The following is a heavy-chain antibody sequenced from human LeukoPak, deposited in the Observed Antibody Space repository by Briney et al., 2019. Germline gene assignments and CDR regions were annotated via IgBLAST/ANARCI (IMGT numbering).Heavy chain of an antibody. D-gene: IGHD5-18*01. Sequence: GGSLRLSCAASGFTFSDYSMNWVRQAPGKGLEWVSYIGLSSGARYYADSVKGRFSISSDNAKNSLSLQMNSLRADDTAVYYCARDHNYAFDYWGQGIPVNVSS. J-gene: IGHJ4*02. CDR1: GFTFSDYS. V-gene: IGHV3-11*04. CDR3: ARDHNYAFDY. CDR2: IGLSSGAR.